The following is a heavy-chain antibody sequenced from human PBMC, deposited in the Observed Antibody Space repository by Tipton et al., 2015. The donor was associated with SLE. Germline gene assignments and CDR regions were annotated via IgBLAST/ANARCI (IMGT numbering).Heavy chain of an antibody. Sequence: LRLSCTVSGGSISSGSYSWSWIRQPPGKGLQWIGYIYHSGTSHYNPSLKSRVTMSVDTSKNQFSLRLTSVIAADTAIYYCASRADWFDPWGQGTLVTVSS. V-gene: IGHV4-61*01. J-gene: IGHJ5*02. CDR2: IYHSGTS. CDR1: GGSISSGSYS. CDR3: ASRADWFDP.